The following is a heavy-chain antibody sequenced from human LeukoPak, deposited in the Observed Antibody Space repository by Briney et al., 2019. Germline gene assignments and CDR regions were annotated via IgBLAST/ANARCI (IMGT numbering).Heavy chain of an antibody. CDR2: ISHDGMYA. J-gene: IGHJ5*02. D-gene: IGHD6-19*01. CDR1: GLHFSGTA. V-gene: IGHV3-23*01. Sequence: GGSLRLSCAASGLHFSGTAMRWVRQAPGNGLEWVSAISHDGMYAYYADSVKGRFTISRDKSKKTVSLEMSSLTAADTGVYYCAKDGAQYSSGPECDPRGQGALVTVSP. CDR3: AKDGAQYSSGPECDP.